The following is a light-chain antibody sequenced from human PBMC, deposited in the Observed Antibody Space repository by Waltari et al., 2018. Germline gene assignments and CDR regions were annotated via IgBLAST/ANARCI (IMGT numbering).Light chain of an antibody. Sequence: DIQMTQSPASLSASVGAILTITCRASQTIYRHLNWYQQKPGHAPDLLIFDASNLPGGVPSRFSGSGSGTDFTLTINSLQPEDIATYYCQQSYRTPYTFGLGTKLQI. CDR3: QQSYRTPYT. V-gene: IGKV1-39*01. CDR2: DAS. CDR1: QTIYRH. J-gene: IGKJ2*01.